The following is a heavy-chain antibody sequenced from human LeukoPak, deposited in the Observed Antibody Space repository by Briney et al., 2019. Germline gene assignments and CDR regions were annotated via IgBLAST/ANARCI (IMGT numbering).Heavy chain of an antibody. CDR3: TLLMITFGGNAIDY. CDR2: ISGNGGRT. J-gene: IGHJ4*02. V-gene: IGHV3-23*01. Sequence: GGSPRLSCAASGFTFSTYTMAWVRQAPGGGLEWVSGISGNGGRTYYADSVKGRFAISRDDSKNTAYLQMNSLKTEDTAVYYCTLLMITFGGNAIDYWGQGTLVTASS. CDR1: GFTFSTYT. D-gene: IGHD3-16*01.